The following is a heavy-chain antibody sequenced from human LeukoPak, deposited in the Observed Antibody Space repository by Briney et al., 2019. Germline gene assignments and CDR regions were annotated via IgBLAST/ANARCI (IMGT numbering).Heavy chain of an antibody. CDR2: ISYDGSNK. D-gene: IGHD4-11*01. Sequence: GGSLRLSCAASGFTFSSYAMHWVRQAPGKGLEWVAVISYDGSNKYYADSVKGRFTISRDNSKNTLYLQMNSLRTEDTAVYYCAKVSSPYSRSSATDYWGQGTLVTVSS. CDR1: GFTFSSYA. CDR3: AKVSSPYSRSSATDY. V-gene: IGHV3-30-3*01. J-gene: IGHJ4*02.